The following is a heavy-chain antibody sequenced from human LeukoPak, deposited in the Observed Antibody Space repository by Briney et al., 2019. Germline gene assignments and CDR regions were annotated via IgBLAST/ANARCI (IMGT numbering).Heavy chain of an antibody. CDR2: IIPIFGTA. V-gene: IGHV1-69*13. J-gene: IGHJ4*02. CDR1: GGTFSSYA. CDR3: ASWATYGSGSSTLDY. D-gene: IGHD3-10*01. Sequence: SVKVSCKASGGTFSSYAISWVRQAPGQELEWMGGIIPIFGTANYAQKFQGRVTITADESTSTAYMELSSLRSEDTAVYYCASWATYGSGSSTLDYWGQGTLVTVSS.